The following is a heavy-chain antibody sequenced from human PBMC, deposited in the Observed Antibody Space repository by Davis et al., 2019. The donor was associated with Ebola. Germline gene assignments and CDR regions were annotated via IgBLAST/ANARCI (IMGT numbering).Heavy chain of an antibody. CDR3: ARVGGWSGDVYVDAFDI. CDR2: IYRGGST. D-gene: IGHD3-3*01. CDR1: GFSVSDNY. J-gene: IGHJ3*02. V-gene: IGHV3-53*01. Sequence: PGGSLRLSCAASGFSVSDNYMSWVRQAPGKGPEWVSVIYRGGSTYYADTVRGRFTISRDTSKNMLELKMDSLRAADTAVYYCARVGGWSGDVYVDAFDIWGQGTMVTVSS.